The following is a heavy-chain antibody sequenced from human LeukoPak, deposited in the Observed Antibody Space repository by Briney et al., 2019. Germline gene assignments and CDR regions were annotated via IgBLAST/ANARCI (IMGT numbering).Heavy chain of an antibody. Sequence: SETLSLTCAVSGGSLSSDNWWGWVRPPPGKGLEWIGEIYHSGSTNYNPSLQSRVTISVDKSNNHFSLRLTSVTAADTAVYYCATNGWYCLDHWGQGALVTVSS. CDR2: IYHSGST. D-gene: IGHD6-19*01. CDR1: GGSLSSDNW. V-gene: IGHV4-4*02. J-gene: IGHJ1*01. CDR3: ATNGWYCLDH.